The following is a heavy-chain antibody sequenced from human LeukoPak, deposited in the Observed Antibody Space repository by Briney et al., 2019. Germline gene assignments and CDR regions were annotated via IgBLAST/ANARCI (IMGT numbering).Heavy chain of an antibody. CDR3: ARDPLDSSGYLAGMDV. CDR2: INPNSGST. V-gene: IGHV1-2*02. CDR1: GYTFIGYY. Sequence: ASVKVSCKASGYTFIGYYMHWVRQAPGQGLEWMGCINPNSGSTNYAQKFQGRVTMTRDTSIGTAYMELSGLKSDDTAVYYCARDPLDSSGYLAGMDVWGQGTTVTVSS. J-gene: IGHJ6*02. D-gene: IGHD3-22*01.